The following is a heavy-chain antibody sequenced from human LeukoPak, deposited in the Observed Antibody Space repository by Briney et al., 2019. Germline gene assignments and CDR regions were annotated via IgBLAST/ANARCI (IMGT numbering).Heavy chain of an antibody. CDR1: GFTVSSNY. CDR3: ARDRRVRGVTNYYYYYGMDV. D-gene: IGHD3-10*01. V-gene: IGHV3-53*01. CDR2: IYSGGST. Sequence: PGGSLRLSCAASGFTVSSNYMSWVRQAPGKGLEWVSVIYSGGSTYYADSVKGRFTISRDNSKNTLYLQMNSLRAEDTAVYYCARDRRVRGVTNYYYYYGMDVWGQGTTVTVSS. J-gene: IGHJ6*02.